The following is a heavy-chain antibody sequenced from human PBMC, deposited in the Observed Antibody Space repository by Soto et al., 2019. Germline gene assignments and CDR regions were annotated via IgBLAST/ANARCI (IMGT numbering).Heavy chain of an antibody. V-gene: IGHV4-38-2*02. Sequence: SETLSLTCGVSGYSITSGFYWGWVRQSPGKGLEWIGTISYSAKTFYNPSLASRFSMAVDSSKNQFSLRLTSVTAADTAVYYCARDGTLYDSSAYYYLYWGQGTLVTVSS. CDR1: GYSITSGFY. CDR2: ISYSAKT. CDR3: ARDGTLYDSSAYYYLY. J-gene: IGHJ4*02. D-gene: IGHD3-22*01.